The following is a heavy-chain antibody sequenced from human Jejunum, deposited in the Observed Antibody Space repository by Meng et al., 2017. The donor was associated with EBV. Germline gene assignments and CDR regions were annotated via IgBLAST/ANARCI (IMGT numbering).Heavy chain of an antibody. J-gene: IGHJ5*02. CDR3: AKLTRA. CDR2: ITDSGGST. V-gene: IGHV3-23*04. CDR1: GFTFNSHT. Sequence: EVHLVESGGGLVQPGGSLRLSCAASGFTFNSHTMSWVRQALGKGLEWVSAITDSGGSTYYTDSVKGRFTIPRDNSKNTLYLQMNSLRAEDTAVYYCAKLTRAWGQGTLVTVSS.